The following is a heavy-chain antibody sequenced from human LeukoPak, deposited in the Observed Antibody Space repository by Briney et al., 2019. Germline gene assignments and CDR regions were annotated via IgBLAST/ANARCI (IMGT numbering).Heavy chain of an antibody. J-gene: IGHJ4*02. CDR3: SRSLNS. Sequence: PGGSLPLSCATSGFAFSRSWMDWVRQAPGKGLEWVANIKEDGSETHYVDSAKGRFTISRDNAKNSLFLQLDNLRVEDTAVYYCSRSLNSWGQGTLVTVSS. CDR2: IKEDGSET. V-gene: IGHV3-7*01. CDR1: GFAFSRSW.